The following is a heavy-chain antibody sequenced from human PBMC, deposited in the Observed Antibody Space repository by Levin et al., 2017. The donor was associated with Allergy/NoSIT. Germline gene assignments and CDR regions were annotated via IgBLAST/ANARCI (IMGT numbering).Heavy chain of an antibody. J-gene: IGHJ3*02. CDR3: AKDFIVDYYGSGDAFDI. CDR1: GFTFSSYA. Sequence: GGSLRLSCAASGFTFSSYAMSWVRQAPGKGLEWVSAISGSDGNTYYADSVKGRFTISRDNCKNTLYLQMNSLRAEDTAVYYCAKDFIVDYYGSGDAFDIWGQVTMVTVSS. D-gene: IGHD3-10*01. V-gene: IGHV3-23*01. CDR2: ISGSDGNT.